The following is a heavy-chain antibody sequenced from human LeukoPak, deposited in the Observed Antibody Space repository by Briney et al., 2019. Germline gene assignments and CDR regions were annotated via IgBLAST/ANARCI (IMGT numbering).Heavy chain of an antibody. D-gene: IGHD3-3*01. J-gene: IGHJ6*03. Sequence: SETLSLTCTVSGGSISSSSYYWGWIRQPPGKGLEWIGYIYYSGSTNYNPSLKSRVTISVDTSKNQFSLKLSSVTAADTAVYYCARMGLYDFLTTCYYMDVWGKGTTVTVSS. CDR3: ARMGLYDFLTTCYYMDV. CDR1: GGSISSSSYY. CDR2: IYYSGST. V-gene: IGHV4-61*05.